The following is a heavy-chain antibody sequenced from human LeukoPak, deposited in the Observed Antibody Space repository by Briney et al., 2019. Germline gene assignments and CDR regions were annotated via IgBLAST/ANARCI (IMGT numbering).Heavy chain of an antibody. CDR2: IIPIFGTA. D-gene: IGHD6-19*01. J-gene: IGHJ6*03. Sequence: GASVKVSCKASGGTFSSYAISWVRQAPGQGLEWMGGIIPIFGTANYAQKFQGRVTITADESTSTAYMELSSLRSEDTAVYYCASPQDSSGSYYHYYYMDVWGKGTTVTVSS. V-gene: IGHV1-69*13. CDR1: GGTFSSYA. CDR3: ASPQDSSGSYYHYYYMDV.